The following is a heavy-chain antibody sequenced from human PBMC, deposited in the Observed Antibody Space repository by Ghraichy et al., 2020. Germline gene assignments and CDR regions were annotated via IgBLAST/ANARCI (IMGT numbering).Heavy chain of an antibody. D-gene: IGHD1-14*01. CDR1: GFTFSSYW. CDR2: IKQDGSEK. J-gene: IGHJ6*02. CDR3: ARDYRITGTTLTYYYYGMDV. V-gene: IGHV3-7*01. Sequence: GGSLRLSCAASGFTFSSYWMSWVRQAPGKGLEWVANIKQDGSEKYYVDSVKGRFTISRDNAKNSLYLQMNSLRAEDTAVYYCARDYRITGTTLTYYYYGMDVWGQGTTVTVSS.